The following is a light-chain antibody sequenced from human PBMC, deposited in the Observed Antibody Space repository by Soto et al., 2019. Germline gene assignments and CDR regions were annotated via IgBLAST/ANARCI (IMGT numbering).Light chain of an antibody. Sequence: EIVLTQSPGTLSLSPGERATLSCRTSQTISSRHLAWYQQKPGQAPRLLIYGASSRATGIPDRFSGSGSGTDFTLTISRLEPEDFAVYYCQQYGSSPLFGQGTKVDIK. CDR1: QTISSRH. J-gene: IGKJ1*01. CDR3: QQYGSSPL. CDR2: GAS. V-gene: IGKV3-20*01.